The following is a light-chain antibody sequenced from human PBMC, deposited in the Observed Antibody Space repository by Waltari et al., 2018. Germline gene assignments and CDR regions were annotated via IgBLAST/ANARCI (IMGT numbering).Light chain of an antibody. Sequence: DIQMTQSPSTLSASVGDRVTITCRASQSINSWLAWYQQKPGEAHKLLIYKASSLQRGVPSSFSGSGSGTECTLTISSLQPDDFATYDCQQYNIYPLTFGQGTKVEIK. J-gene: IGKJ1*01. CDR2: KAS. CDR1: QSINSW. CDR3: QQYNIYPLT. V-gene: IGKV1-5*03.